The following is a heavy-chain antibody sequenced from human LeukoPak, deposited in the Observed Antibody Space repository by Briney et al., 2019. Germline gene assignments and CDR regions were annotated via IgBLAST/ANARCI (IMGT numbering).Heavy chain of an antibody. CDR1: GYSFTSYW. V-gene: IGHV5-51*01. CDR2: IYPGDSDT. J-gene: IGHJ3*02. D-gene: IGHD2-2*01. CDR3: ARQADIVVVPSVGAFDI. Sequence: GESLKISCKGSGYSFTSYWIGWVRQMPGKGLEWMGIIYPGDSDTRYSPSFQGQVTISADKSISTAYLQWCSLKASDTAMYYCARQADIVVVPSVGAFDIWGQGTMVTVSS.